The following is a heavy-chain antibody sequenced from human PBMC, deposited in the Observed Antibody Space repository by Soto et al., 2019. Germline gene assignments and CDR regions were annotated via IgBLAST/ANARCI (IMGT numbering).Heavy chain of an antibody. CDR3: ARIDYGDYGGGFDT. CDR2: IFPILAIA. V-gene: IGHV1-69*02. J-gene: IGHJ3*02. D-gene: IGHD4-17*01. Sequence: QVQLVQSGAGVKKPGSSVKVSCKASGGTFGSYTLGWVRQAPGQGLEWMGRIFPILAIADYAQMFQGRVTLIADRSTSTAYMELTSLRSEDTAVYYCARIDYGDYGGGFDTWGQGTMVTVSS. CDR1: GGTFGSYT.